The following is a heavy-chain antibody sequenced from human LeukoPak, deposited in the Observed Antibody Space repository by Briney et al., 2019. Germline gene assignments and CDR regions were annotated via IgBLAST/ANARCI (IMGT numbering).Heavy chain of an antibody. V-gene: IGHV3-30*18. D-gene: IGHD3-10*01. CDR2: ISYDGSNK. J-gene: IGHJ3*02. CDR3: AKSLRSVTMVRGVISQNDAFDI. CDR1: GFTFSSYG. Sequence: QSGGSLRLSCAASGFTFSSYGMHWVRQAPGKGLEWVAVISYDGSNKYYAGSVKGRFTISRDNSKNTLYLQMNSLRAEDTAVYYCAKSLRSVTMVRGVISQNDAFDIWGQGTMVTVSS.